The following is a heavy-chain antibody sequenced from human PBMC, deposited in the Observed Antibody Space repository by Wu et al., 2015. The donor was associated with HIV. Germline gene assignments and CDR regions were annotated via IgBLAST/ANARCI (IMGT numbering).Heavy chain of an antibody. CDR3: ARELYGAVSGLSMDV. CDR2: TNTDGGNT. D-gene: IGHD4-17*01. J-gene: IGHJ6*03. V-gene: IGHV1-46*01. Sequence: QVQLVQSGTEVKKPGTSLTMSCETSGYTFTNYYIHWVRQAPGQGLEWVGMTNTDGGNTRLAQRFRGRVTMTRDSSTKTVNLHLSNLKYEDTAVYHCARELYGAVSGLSMDVWGRGTTVIVS. CDR1: GYTFTNYY.